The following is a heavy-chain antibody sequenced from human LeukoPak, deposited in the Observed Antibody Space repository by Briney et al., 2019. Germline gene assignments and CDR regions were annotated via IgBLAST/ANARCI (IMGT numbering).Heavy chain of an antibody. Sequence: ASVKVSCKASGYTFTGYYMHWVRQAPGQGLEWMGWINPNSGGTNYAQKFQGRVTMTRDTSISTAYMELSRLRSDDTAVYYCARIGSQTPAGGSGSYYYYYYGMDVWGQGTTVTVSS. CDR3: ARIGSQTPAGGSGSYYYYYYGMDV. D-gene: IGHD3-10*01. J-gene: IGHJ6*02. CDR2: INPNSGGT. V-gene: IGHV1-2*02. CDR1: GYTFTGYY.